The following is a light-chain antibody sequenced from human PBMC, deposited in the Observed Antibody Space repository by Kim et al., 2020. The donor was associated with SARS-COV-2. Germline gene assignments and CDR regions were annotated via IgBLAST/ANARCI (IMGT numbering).Light chain of an antibody. CDR1: RAPRPSPGSQY. CDR3: MQALQPPYT. Sequence: DMGWIRPPPSLPATLGERAPIPAGLIRAPRPSPGSQYLDWYLQKPGQSPQLLIYCASNRASGVPDRFSGSGAGTYFTLKISRVEAEDVGVYYCMQALQPPYTFGQGTKLEI. J-gene: IGKJ2*01. CDR2: CAS. V-gene: IGKV2-28*01.